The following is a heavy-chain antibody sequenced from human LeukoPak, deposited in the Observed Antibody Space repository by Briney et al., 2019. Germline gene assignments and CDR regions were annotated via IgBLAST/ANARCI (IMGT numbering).Heavy chain of an antibody. CDR3: ARSNYYDSSGYSY. CDR2: INPNSGGT. Sequence: ASVKVSCKASGYTFTGYYMNWVRQAPGQGLEWMGWINPNSGGTKYAQKIQGRVTMTRDTSISTAYMELSRLRSDDTAVYYCARSNYYDSSGYSYWGQGTLVTVSS. J-gene: IGHJ4*02. CDR1: GYTFTGYY. V-gene: IGHV1-2*02. D-gene: IGHD3-22*01.